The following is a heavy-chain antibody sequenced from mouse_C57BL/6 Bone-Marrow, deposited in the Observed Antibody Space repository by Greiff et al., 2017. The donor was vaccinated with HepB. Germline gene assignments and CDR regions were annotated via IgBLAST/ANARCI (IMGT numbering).Heavy chain of an antibody. Sequence: EVQLQQSGGGLVKPGGSLKLSCAASGFTFSDYGMHWVRQAPEKGLEWVAYISSGSSTIYYADTVKGRFTITRDNAKNTLFLHMNSLRSEDTAMYYCARKAHATAWFAYWGQGTLVTVSA. D-gene: IGHD3-2*02. J-gene: IGHJ3*01. CDR1: GFTFSDYG. CDR2: ISSGSSTI. V-gene: IGHV5-17*01. CDR3: ARKAHATAWFAY.